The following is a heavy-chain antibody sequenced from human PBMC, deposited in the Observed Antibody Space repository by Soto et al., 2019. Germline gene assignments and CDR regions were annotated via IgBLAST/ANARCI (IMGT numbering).Heavy chain of an antibody. D-gene: IGHD3-9*01. CDR3: ARGRRVFDWLFRPHWFDP. J-gene: IGHJ5*02. CDR2: INHSGST. V-gene: IGHV4-34*01. Sequence: SETLSLTCAVYGGSFSGDYWSWIRQPPGKGLEWIGEINHSGSTNYNPSLKSRVTISVDTSKNQFSLKLSSVTAADTAVYYCARGRRVFDWLFRPHWFDPWGQGTLVTVSS. CDR1: GGSFSGDY.